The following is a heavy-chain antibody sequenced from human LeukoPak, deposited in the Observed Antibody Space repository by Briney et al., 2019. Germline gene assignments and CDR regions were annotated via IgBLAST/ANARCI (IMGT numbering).Heavy chain of an antibody. J-gene: IGHJ4*02. CDR3: ASLRYFNWSIDY. Sequence: PSETLSLTCAVYGGSFSGYYWSWIRQPPGKGLEWIGEINHSGSTNYNPSLKSRVTISVDTYKNQFSLKLSSVTAADGAVYYCASLRYFNWSIDYWGQGTLVTVSS. V-gene: IGHV4-34*01. CDR2: INHSGST. CDR1: GGSFSGYY. D-gene: IGHD3-9*01.